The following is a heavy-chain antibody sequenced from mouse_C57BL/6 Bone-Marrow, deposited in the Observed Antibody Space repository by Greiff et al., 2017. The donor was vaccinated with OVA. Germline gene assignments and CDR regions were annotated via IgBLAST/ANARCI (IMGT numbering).Heavy chain of an antibody. Sequence: VQLKESGGGLVQPGGSLSLSCAASGFTFTDYYMSWVRQPPGKALEWLGCIRNKANGYTTEYSASVKGRFTISRDNSQSILYLQMNALRAEDSSTYYCARWDYYGGYFDVWGTGTTVTVSS. J-gene: IGHJ1*03. D-gene: IGHD1-1*01. CDR3: ARWDYYGGYFDV. CDR1: GFTFTDYY. V-gene: IGHV7-3*01. CDR2: IRNKANGYTT.